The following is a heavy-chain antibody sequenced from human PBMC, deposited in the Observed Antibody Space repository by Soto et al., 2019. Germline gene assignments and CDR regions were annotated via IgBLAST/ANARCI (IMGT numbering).Heavy chain of an antibody. V-gene: IGHV2-26*01. CDR1: GFSLSNARMG. D-gene: IGHD3-3*01. CDR3: ARIAGFLEWYVDY. J-gene: IGHJ4*02. CDR2: IFSNDEK. Sequence: QVTLKESGPVLVKPTETLTLTCTVSGFSLSNARMGVSWIRQPPGKALEWLAHIFSNDEKSYSTSLKSRLTISKDTSKSQVVLPMTNMDPVDTATYYCARIAGFLEWYVDYWGQGTLVTVSS.